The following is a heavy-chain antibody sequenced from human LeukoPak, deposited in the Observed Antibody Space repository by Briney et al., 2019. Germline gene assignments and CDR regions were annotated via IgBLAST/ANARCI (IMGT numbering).Heavy chain of an antibody. Sequence: GESLKISCKGSGYSFTGYWIGWVRQMPGKGLEWMGIIYPGDSDTRYSPSFQGQVTISADKSISTAYLQWSSLKASDTAMYYCARRYYYDSSGSYAFDIWGQGTMVTVSS. D-gene: IGHD3-22*01. CDR2: IYPGDSDT. J-gene: IGHJ3*02. CDR3: ARRYYYDSSGSYAFDI. CDR1: GYSFTGYW. V-gene: IGHV5-51*01.